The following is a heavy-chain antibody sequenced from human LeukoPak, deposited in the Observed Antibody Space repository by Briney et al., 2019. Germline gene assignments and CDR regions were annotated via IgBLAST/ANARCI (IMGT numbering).Heavy chain of an antibody. Sequence: GGSLRLSCAASGFTFSSYAMSWVRQAPGKGLEWVSAISGSGGSTYYADSVKGRFTISRDNSKNTLYLQMNSLRAEDTAVYYCAKVPTDYYDSSGYYYVLGLPDYWGQGTLVIVSS. V-gene: IGHV3-23*01. D-gene: IGHD3-22*01. CDR3: AKVPTDYYDSSGYYYVLGLPDY. CDR2: ISGSGGST. CDR1: GFTFSSYA. J-gene: IGHJ4*02.